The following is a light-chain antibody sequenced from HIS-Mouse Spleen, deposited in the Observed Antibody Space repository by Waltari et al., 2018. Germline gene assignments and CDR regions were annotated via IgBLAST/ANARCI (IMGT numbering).Light chain of an antibody. CDR2: EVS. V-gene: IGLV2-8*01. Sequence: QSALTQPPSASGSPGQSVTIPCTGTSSDVGGYTYVSWYQQHPGKAPKLMLYEVSKRPSGVPDRFSGSKSGNTASLTVSGLQAEDEADYYCSSYAGSNNSLYVFGTGTKVTVL. CDR3: SSYAGSNNSLYV. J-gene: IGLJ1*01. CDR1: SSDVGGYTY.